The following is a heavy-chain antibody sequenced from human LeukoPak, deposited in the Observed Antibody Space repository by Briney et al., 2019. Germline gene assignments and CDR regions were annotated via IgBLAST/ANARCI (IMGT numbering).Heavy chain of an antibody. D-gene: IGHD3-22*01. CDR3: ARHPLGWYDSSGYQRYYYYYGMDV. CDR1: GGSISSYY. CDR2: IYTSGST. V-gene: IGHV4-4*07. Sequence: SETLSLTCTVSGGSISSYYWSWIRQPAGKGLEWIGRIYTSGSTNYNPSLKSRVTVSVDTSKNQFSLKLSSVTAADTAVYYCARHPLGWYDSSGYQRYYYYYGMDVWGQGTTVTVSS. J-gene: IGHJ6*02.